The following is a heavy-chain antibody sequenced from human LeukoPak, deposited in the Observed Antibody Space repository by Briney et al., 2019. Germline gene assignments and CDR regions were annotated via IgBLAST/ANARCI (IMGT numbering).Heavy chain of an antibody. V-gene: IGHV1-2*06. CDR2: INPNSGGT. Sequence: ASVKVSCKASGYTFTSYYMHWVRQAPGQGLEWMGRINPNSGGTNYAQKFQGRVTMTRDTSISTAYMELSRLRSDDTAVYYCARDLQLEREQSDYWGQGTLVTVSS. J-gene: IGHJ4*02. CDR1: GYTFTSYY. CDR3: ARDLQLEREQSDY. D-gene: IGHD1-1*01.